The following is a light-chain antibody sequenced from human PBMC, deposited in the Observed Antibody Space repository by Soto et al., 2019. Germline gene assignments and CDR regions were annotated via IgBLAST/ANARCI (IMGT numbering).Light chain of an antibody. CDR1: EAISNY. CDR3: QQFGNLPQT. CDR2: DAS. V-gene: IGKV1-33*01. Sequence: DIRMTQSPSSLSASVGDRVTITCQASEAISNYLHWYQQKPGKAPQLVIHDASNLETGVPSRFTGSGSGTHFTFTISSLQPEDAATYYCQQFGNLPQTFGQGTRVEIK. J-gene: IGKJ1*01.